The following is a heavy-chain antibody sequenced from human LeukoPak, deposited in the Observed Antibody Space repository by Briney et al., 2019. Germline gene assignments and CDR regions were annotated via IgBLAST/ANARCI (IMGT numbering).Heavy chain of an antibody. CDR3: ARNAGSSWCYFDF. V-gene: IGHV1-69*13. CDR1: GGTFSSYA. CDR2: IIPILGTA. D-gene: IGHD6-13*01. Sequence: SVKVSCKASGGTFSSYAFSWVRQAPGQGLEWMGGIIPILGTAKYAQKFQGRVTITADESTTTVYMELISLRSDDTAVFYCARNAGSSWCYFDFWGQGTLVTVSS. J-gene: IGHJ4*02.